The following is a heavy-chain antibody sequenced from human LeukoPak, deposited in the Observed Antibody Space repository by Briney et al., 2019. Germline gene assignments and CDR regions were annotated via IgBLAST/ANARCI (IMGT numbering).Heavy chain of an antibody. CDR1: GGTFSSYA. V-gene: IGHV1-69*06. J-gene: IGHJ4*02. Sequence: GASVKVSCKASGGTFSSYAISWVRQAPGQGLEWMGGIIPIFGTANYAQKFQGRVTITADKSTSTAYMELSSLRSDDTAVYYCARGIYGSGSYSIDYWGQGTLVTVSS. D-gene: IGHD3-10*01. CDR2: IIPIFGTA. CDR3: ARGIYGSGSYSIDY.